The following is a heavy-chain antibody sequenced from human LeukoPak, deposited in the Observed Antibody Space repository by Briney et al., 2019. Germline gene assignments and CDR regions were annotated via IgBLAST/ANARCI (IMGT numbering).Heavy chain of an antibody. V-gene: IGHV3-30*18. J-gene: IGHJ4*02. D-gene: IGHD6-19*01. Sequence: PGGSLRLSCAASGFTFSSYGMHWVRQAPGKGLEWVAVISYDGSNKYYADSVKGRFTISRDNSKNTLYPQMNSLRAEDTAMYYCAKDRGSSGWFDYWGQGTLVTVSS. CDR1: GFTFSSYG. CDR2: ISYDGSNK. CDR3: AKDRGSSGWFDY.